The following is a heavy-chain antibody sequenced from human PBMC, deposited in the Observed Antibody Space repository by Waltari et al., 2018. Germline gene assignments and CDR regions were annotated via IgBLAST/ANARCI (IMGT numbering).Heavy chain of an antibody. CDR3: AKVAGIAAAEFHFDF. D-gene: IGHD6-13*01. CDR1: GFTFVTSA. Sequence: EVQLLESGGGLVQPGGSLRLPCAASGFTFVTSAMTWVRQVSGRGREGVSGISGPALTTFEPDSVKGRFSISRDNSKKTLYLQINGRTADDTAVYYCAKVAGIAAAEFHFDFWGRGTLVTVSS. V-gene: IGHV3-23*01. J-gene: IGHJ4*02. CDR2: ISGPALTT.